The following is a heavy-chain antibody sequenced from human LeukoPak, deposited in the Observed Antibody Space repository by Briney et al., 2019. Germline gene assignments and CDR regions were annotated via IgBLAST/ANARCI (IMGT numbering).Heavy chain of an antibody. CDR3: ARQDCSSGSCYLDY. Sequence: GGSLRLSCAASGFTFRNHAMNWVRQAPGKGLEWVSVIIGSGGKTHYADAVKGRFTISRDNSQNTLFVQMNSLRAEDTAVYYCARQDCSSGSCYLDYWGQGILVTVSS. J-gene: IGHJ4*02. D-gene: IGHD2-15*01. CDR2: IIGSGGKT. CDR1: GFTFRNHA. V-gene: IGHV3-23*01.